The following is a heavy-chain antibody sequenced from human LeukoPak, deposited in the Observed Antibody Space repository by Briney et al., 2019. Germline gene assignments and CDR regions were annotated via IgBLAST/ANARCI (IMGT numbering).Heavy chain of an antibody. CDR1: GFTFSIYA. CDR2: ISSSGGTT. V-gene: IGHV3-23*01. J-gene: IGHJ4*02. D-gene: IGHD5-24*01. CDR3: AKVAARRDYEAYFEY. Sequence: GGSLRLSCAASGFTFSIYAMSWVRQAPGKGLEWVAAISSSGGTTYYADSMRGRISISRDNSKSMLYLEMSSLRADDTAVYYCAKVAARRDYEAYFEYWGQGTQVTVSS.